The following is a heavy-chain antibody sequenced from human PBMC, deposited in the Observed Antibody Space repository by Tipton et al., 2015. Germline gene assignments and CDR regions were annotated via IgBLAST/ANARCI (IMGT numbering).Heavy chain of an antibody. J-gene: IGHJ2*01. Sequence: TLSLTCTVSGGSISSSSYYWGWIRQPPGKGLEWIGTIYYSGNTYYNPSLKSRVTISVDTSKNQFSLNLSSVTAADTAVYYCARVRYDSSGYQNWYFDLWGRGTLVTVSS. CDR1: GGSISSSSYY. CDR2: IYYSGNT. V-gene: IGHV4-39*07. CDR3: ARVRYDSSGYQNWYFDL. D-gene: IGHD3-22*01.